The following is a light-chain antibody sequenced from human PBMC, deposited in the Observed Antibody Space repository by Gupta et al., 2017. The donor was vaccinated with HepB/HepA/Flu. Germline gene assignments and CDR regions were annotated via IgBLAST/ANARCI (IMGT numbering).Light chain of an antibody. CDR3: QHSYNTPRS. CDR1: QRIGNY. J-gene: IGKJ3*01. V-gene: IGKV1-39*01. Sequence: DVQMTQSPSSLSASLGGRVTITCRASQRIGNYLNWYQQKLGKAPKLLIYLTSNLQSGVPSRFSGSGSGKEFTLTISNLQPEDFATYYCQHSYNTPRSFGPGTKVEVK. CDR2: LTS.